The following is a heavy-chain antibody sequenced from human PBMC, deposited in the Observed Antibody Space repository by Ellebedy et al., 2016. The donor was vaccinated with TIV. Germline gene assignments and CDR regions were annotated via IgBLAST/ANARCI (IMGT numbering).Heavy chain of an antibody. CDR1: GFTFSSYG. V-gene: IGHV3-33*01. Sequence: PGGSLRLSCAASGFTFSSYGMHWVRQAPGKGLAWVAVIWYDGSNKYYADSVKGRFTISRDNSKNTLYLQMNSLRAEDTAVYYCASSQAVRDAFDIWGQGTMVTVSS. CDR2: IWYDGSNK. CDR3: ASSQAVRDAFDI. D-gene: IGHD6-19*01. J-gene: IGHJ3*02.